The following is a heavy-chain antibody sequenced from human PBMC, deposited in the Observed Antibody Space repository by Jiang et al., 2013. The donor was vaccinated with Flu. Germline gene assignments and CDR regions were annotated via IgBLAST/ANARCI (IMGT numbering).Heavy chain of an antibody. V-gene: IGHV3-30-3*01. D-gene: IGHD1-1*01. J-gene: IGHJ6*02. CDR1: GFTFSSYA. CDR2: ISYDGSNK. Sequence: QLVESGGGVVQPGRSLRLSCAASGFTFSSYAMHWVRQAPGKGLEWVAVISYDGSNKYYADSVKGRFTISRDNSKNTLYLQMNSLRAEDTAVYYCARGAAVERRKDYYGMDVWGQGTTVTVSS. CDR3: ARGAAVERRKDYYGMDV.